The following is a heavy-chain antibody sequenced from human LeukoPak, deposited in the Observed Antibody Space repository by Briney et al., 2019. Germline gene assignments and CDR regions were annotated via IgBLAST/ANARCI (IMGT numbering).Heavy chain of an antibody. CDR3: VREAGYCASVCLKSNWFDP. CDR1: GFPFSNHA. D-gene: IGHD2-15*01. J-gene: IGHJ5*02. V-gene: IGHV3-23*01. Sequence: GGSLRLSCAASGFPFSNHAMSWVRQPPGKGLEWIAAISNGNTYYADSVRGRFAISRDDSKNMVYLQMNSLRDEDTALYYCVREAGYCASVCLKSNWFDPWGQGTLVTVSS. CDR2: ISNGNT.